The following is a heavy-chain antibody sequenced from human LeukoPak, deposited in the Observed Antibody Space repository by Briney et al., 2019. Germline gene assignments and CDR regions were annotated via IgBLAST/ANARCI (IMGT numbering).Heavy chain of an antibody. CDR2: IIPIFGTA. CDR3: AREGYPYYYDSSGYSDAFDI. Sequence: GASVKVSCKASGYTFTSYAMHWVRQAPGQGLEWMGGIIPIFGTANYAQKFQGRVTITADESTSTAYMELSSLRSEDTAVYYCAREGYPYYYDSSGYSDAFDIWGQGTMVTVSS. V-gene: IGHV1-69*13. J-gene: IGHJ3*02. D-gene: IGHD3-22*01. CDR1: GYTFTSYA.